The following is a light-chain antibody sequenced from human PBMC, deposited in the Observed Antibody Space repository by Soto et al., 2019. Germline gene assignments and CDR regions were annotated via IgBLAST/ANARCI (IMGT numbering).Light chain of an antibody. CDR2: ATS. V-gene: IGKV1-39*01. CDR3: QHSDSTPPWT. J-gene: IGKJ1*01. Sequence: DIQMTQSPSSLSASVGDRGTITCRATQSISKYLSWFQQKPGKAPKLLIYATSSLLTGVPSTYSGSGSGTDFTLTISSLQAEDLATCYGQHSDSTPPWTFGQGTKVEIK. CDR1: QSISKY.